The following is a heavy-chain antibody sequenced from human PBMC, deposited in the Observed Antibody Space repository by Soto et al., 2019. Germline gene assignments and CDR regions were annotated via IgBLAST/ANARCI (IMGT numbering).Heavy chain of an antibody. V-gene: IGHV4-30-2*01. CDR2: IYHSGST. Sequence: QLQLQESGSGLVKPSQTLSLTCAVSGGSISSGGYSWSWIRQPPGKGLEWIGYIYHSGSTYYNPSLKSRVTISVDRSKNQFSLKLSSVTAADTAVYYCARGGTYYDYVWGSYRYADAFDIWGQGTMVTVSS. J-gene: IGHJ3*02. CDR1: GGSISSGGYS. D-gene: IGHD3-16*02. CDR3: ARGGTYYDYVWGSYRYADAFDI.